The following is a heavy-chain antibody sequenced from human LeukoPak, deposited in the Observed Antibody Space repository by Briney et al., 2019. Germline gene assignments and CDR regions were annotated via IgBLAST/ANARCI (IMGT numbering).Heavy chain of an antibody. V-gene: IGHV3-15*01. D-gene: IGHD5-12*01. Sequence: GGSLRLSCAASGFTFSKAWMSWVRQAPGKGLEWVGRIKAKTDGVTTDYAAPVKGRFTISRDDSKNTVYLQMNSLKTEDTAVYFCTGFETSGPDAFDIWGRGTMVTVSS. CDR3: TGFETSGPDAFDI. CDR2: IKAKTDGVTT. J-gene: IGHJ3*02. CDR1: GFTFSKAW.